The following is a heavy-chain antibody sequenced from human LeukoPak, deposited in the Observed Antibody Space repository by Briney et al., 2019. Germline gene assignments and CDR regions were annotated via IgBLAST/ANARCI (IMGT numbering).Heavy chain of an antibody. CDR1: GASISSGSHY. J-gene: IGHJ4*02. CDR2: LFYSGTT. Sequence: TSETLSLTCTVSGASISSGSHYWGWIRQPPGKGLEWIGTLFYSGTTYYNPSLKSRVTASVDTSKNQFSLKLGSVTAADTAVYYCARSTPEGGKYRGTTFFDFWGQGTLVTVSS. CDR3: ARSTPEGGKYRGTTFFDF. D-gene: IGHD1-7*01. V-gene: IGHV4-39*01.